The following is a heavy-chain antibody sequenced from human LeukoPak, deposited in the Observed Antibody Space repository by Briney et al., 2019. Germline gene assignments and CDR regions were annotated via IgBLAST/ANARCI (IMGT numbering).Heavy chain of an antibody. Sequence: PSETLSLTCTVSGGSISSSGFYWGWIRQPPGKGLEWIGSIYYSGSTYYDPSLKNRVTISVDTSKNQFSLKLSSVTAADTAVYYCARVSSSWSFYWFDPWGQGTLVTVSS. D-gene: IGHD6-13*01. CDR1: GGSISSSGFY. V-gene: IGHV4-39*07. J-gene: IGHJ5*02. CDR2: IYYSGST. CDR3: ARVSSSWSFYWFDP.